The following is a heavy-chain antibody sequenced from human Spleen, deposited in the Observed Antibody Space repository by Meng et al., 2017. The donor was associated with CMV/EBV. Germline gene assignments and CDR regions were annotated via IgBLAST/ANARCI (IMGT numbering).Heavy chain of an antibody. Sequence: GGSLRLSCTVSGFNFEDSAMHWVRQGPGKSLEWVSGISWNSGRIAYADSVKGRFTISRDNAKNSLYLQMNSLRAEDTAVYYCARDSRVDGTGTHFDYWGRGTLVTVSS. D-gene: IGHD1-1*01. CDR1: GFNFEDSA. CDR2: ISWNSGRI. CDR3: ARDSRVDGTGTHFDY. V-gene: IGHV3-9*01. J-gene: IGHJ4*02.